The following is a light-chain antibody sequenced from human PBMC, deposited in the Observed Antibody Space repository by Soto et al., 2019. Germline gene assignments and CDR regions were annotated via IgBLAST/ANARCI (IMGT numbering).Light chain of an antibody. Sequence: DIVMTQSPLSLPVTPGEPASISCRSSQSLLHSNGYNYLHWYLQKPGQSPHLLIYLGSNRASGVPEKFRGQGSGHGFTIENNKVEAGDVGGYYFMQALPTSRPFGPGPQGDIK. CDR2: LGS. J-gene: IGKJ3*01. CDR3: MQALPTSRP. CDR1: QSLLHSNGYNY. V-gene: IGKV2-28*01.